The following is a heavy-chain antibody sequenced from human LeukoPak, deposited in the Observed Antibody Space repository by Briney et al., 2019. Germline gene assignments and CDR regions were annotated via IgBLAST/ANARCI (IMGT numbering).Heavy chain of an antibody. D-gene: IGHD3-22*01. CDR2: ISSSSSTI. Sequence: GGSLRLSCAASGFIFTSYSMNWVRQAPGKGLEWISYISSSSSTIYYADSVKGRFTISRDNSKNTLYLQMNSLRAEDTAVYYCAKDRSTYYYDSSGYYPHFDYWGQGTLVTVSS. J-gene: IGHJ4*02. CDR3: AKDRSTYYYDSSGYYPHFDY. V-gene: IGHV3-48*01. CDR1: GFIFTSYS.